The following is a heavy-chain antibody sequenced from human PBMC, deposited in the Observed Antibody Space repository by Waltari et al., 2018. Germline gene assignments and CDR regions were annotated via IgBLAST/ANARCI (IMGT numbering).Heavy chain of an antibody. CDR1: GIHFSSYW. CDR3: TRGVAEGFDP. Sequence: EVQLVESGGDLVQPGGSLRLSCAASGIHFSSYWLHWFRQAPGTGLVWVSRINTDGSITIYADSVRGRFTISRDNAKNTLYLQMNSLRVDDSAVYYCTRGVAEGFDPWGQGTLVTVSS. J-gene: IGHJ5*02. CDR2: INTDGSIT. D-gene: IGHD2-15*01. V-gene: IGHV3-74*01.